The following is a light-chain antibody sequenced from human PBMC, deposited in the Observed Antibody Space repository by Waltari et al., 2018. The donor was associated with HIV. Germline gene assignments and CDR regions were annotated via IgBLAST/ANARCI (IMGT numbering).Light chain of an antibody. CDR1: SGSIADNY. CDR3: QSYDSSNQV. J-gene: IGLJ3*02. V-gene: IGLV6-57*03. CDR2: GDN. Sequence: NFMLTQSHSVSESPGKTVTISCTRSSGSIADNYVQWYQQRPGSAPTTVIYGDNQRPSGVPVRFSGSIDSSSNSASLTISGLKTEDEADYYCQSYDSSNQVFGGGTQLTVL.